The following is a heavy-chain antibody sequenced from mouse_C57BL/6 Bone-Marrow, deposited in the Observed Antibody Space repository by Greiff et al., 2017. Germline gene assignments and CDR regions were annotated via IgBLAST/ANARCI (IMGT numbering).Heavy chain of an antibody. D-gene: IGHD3-2*02. CDR3: ARPHRDSSGYQFDY. Sequence: VQRVESGAELVKPGASVKLSCKASGYTFTSYWMHWVKQRPGQGLEWIGYINPGSGYTKYNQKFKDKATLTADKSSSTAYMQLISLTYEDSAVYYCARPHRDSSGYQFDYWGQGTLLTVSA. CDR1: GYTFTSYW. CDR2: INPGSGYT. V-gene: IGHV1-7*01. J-gene: IGHJ3*01.